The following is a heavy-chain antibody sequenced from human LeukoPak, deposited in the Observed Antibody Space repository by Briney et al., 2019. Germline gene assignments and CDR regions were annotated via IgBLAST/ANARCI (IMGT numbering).Heavy chain of an antibody. CDR3: AKGEMYDILTGYYVDY. J-gene: IGHJ4*02. CDR2: ISYDGSNK. V-gene: IGHV3-30*18. D-gene: IGHD3-9*01. Sequence: GGSLRLSCAASGFTFSSYGMHWVRQAPGKGLEWVAVISYDGSNKNYADSVKGRFTISKDNSKNTLYLQMNSLRAEDTAVYYCAKGEMYDILTGYYVDYWGQGTLVTVSS. CDR1: GFTFSSYG.